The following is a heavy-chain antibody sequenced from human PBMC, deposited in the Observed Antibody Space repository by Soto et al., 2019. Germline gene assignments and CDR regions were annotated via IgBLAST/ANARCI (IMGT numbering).Heavy chain of an antibody. J-gene: IGHJ5*02. Sequence: PGGTLRLSCTTSGFTVSSSHMTWVRQAPRKGLEWVSVIYSGGSSYYAVSVQCRFTISRENSKNTVYLQMNSLRGEDTAMYYCARLGPYGSESYSFRYNWFDLSGRGTLVTVSS. CDR2: IYSGGSS. V-gene: IGHV3-53*01. D-gene: IGHD3-10*01. CDR1: GFTVSSSH. CDR3: ARLGPYGSESYSFRYNWFDL.